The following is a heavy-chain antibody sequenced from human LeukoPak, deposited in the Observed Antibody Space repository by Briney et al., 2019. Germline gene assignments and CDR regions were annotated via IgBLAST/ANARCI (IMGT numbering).Heavy chain of an antibody. Sequence: ASQTLSLTCAVSGYSISSGYYWAWIRPPPGQGLEWIGSIYHSGSTYYNPYLRSRVTISVDTSKNQFSLKLSSVTAADTAVYYCARLGWSRTAFDYWGQGTLVTVSS. CDR3: ARLGWSRTAFDY. D-gene: IGHD2-15*01. J-gene: IGHJ4*02. V-gene: IGHV4-38-2*01. CDR1: GYSISSGYY. CDR2: IYHSGST.